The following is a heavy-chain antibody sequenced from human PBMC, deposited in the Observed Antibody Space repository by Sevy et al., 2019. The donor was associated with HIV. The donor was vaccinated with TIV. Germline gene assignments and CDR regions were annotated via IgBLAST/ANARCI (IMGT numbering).Heavy chain of an antibody. CDR3: VREGLGGFSYSLDC. CDR2: MKEDGSEK. V-gene: IGHV3-7*01. D-gene: IGHD5-18*01. CDR1: GFTFSHYW. Sequence: GGSLRLSCAASGFTFSHYWMTWVRQAPGKGLEWVATMKEDGSEKSYVDSVKGRFTISRDNAKNSLYLQMNSLRVDDTALYYCVREGLGGFSYSLDCWGQGTLVTVSS. J-gene: IGHJ4*02.